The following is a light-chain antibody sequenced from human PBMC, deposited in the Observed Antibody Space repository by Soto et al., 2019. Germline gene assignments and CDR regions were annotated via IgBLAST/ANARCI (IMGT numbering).Light chain of an antibody. CDR3: CSFAGSYTSYV. J-gene: IGLJ1*01. Sequence: QAALTQPGSVSGSPGPAVTIYCSGATNYVSWYQQHPGKAPKLMIYDVTKRPSGVPDRFSGSKSGSTASLTISGLQAEDEADYYCCSFAGSYTSYVFGTGTKVTVL. CDR2: DVT. V-gene: IGLV2-11*01. CDR1: TNY.